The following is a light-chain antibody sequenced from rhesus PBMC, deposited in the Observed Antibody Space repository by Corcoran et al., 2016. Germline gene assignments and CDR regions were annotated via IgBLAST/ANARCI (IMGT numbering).Light chain of an antibody. J-gene: IGLJ1*01. CDR1: NVEIEI. CDR3: QVWDISSDHPI. V-gene: IGLV3-44*01. Sequence: SDDLTQPRSVSVSPGQTARITCGADNVEIEIVNWYQQKPAQAPVLVISGDNERPSGIPERFSGSKSGYTATLTITGVEAGDEADYYCQVWDISSDHPIFGGGTRLTVL. CDR2: GDN.